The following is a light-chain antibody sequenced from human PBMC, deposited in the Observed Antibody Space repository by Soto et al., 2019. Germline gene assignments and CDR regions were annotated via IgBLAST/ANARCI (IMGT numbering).Light chain of an antibody. J-gene: IGLJ2*01. V-gene: IGLV2-14*01. CDR1: SNDIGANDY. CDR3: SYYTSTSARV. Sequence: QSALTQPASVSGSPGQSITISCTGTSNDIGANDYVSWYQHHPGQAPKILIYEAANRPSGVSHRFSGSKSGTTASLTISGLDAEDEAYYFCSYYTSTSARVFGGGTKLTVL. CDR2: EAA.